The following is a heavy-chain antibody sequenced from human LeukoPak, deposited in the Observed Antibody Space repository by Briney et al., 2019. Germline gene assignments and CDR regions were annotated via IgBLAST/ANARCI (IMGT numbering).Heavy chain of an antibody. CDR3: ARGDLHYHDSTRRGFDI. Sequence: PGRSLRLSCAASGFTFSSYGMHWVRQAPGKGLEWVAVISYDGSNKYYADSVKGRFTISRDNSKNTLYLQMNSLRAEDTAVYYCARGDLHYHDSTRRGFDIWGQGTMVTVSS. J-gene: IGHJ3*02. CDR1: GFTFSSYG. D-gene: IGHD3-16*01. V-gene: IGHV3-30*03. CDR2: ISYDGSNK.